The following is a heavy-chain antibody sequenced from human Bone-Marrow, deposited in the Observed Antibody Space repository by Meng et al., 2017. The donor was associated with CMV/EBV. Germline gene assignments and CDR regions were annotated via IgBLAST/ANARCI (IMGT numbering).Heavy chain of an antibody. CDR2: ISGSGGST. J-gene: IGHJ6*02. D-gene: IGHD3-3*01. Sequence: GESLKISCAASGFTFSSYAMSWVRQAPGKGLEWVSAISGSGGSTYYADSVKGRFTSSRDNSKNTLYLQMNSLRAEDTAVYYCAKRVDYDFWSGYSPYYYGMDVWGQGTMVTGSS. CDR3: AKRVDYDFWSGYSPYYYGMDV. CDR1: GFTFSSYA. V-gene: IGHV3-23*01.